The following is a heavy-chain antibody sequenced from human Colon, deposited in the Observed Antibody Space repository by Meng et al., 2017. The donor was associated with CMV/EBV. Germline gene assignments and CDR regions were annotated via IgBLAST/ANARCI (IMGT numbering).Heavy chain of an antibody. V-gene: IGHV3-7*04. CDR1: GFTFRNYA. D-gene: IGHD3-16*01. Sequence: GESLKISCAASGFTFRNYAMSWVRQAPGKGLEWVANIQADGSETYYADSVKGRFIISRDNAKNSLFLQMNSLRVEDTAVYFCVRGHYDGAWGHGTLVTVSS. J-gene: IGHJ4*03. CDR2: IQADGSET. CDR3: VRGHYDGA.